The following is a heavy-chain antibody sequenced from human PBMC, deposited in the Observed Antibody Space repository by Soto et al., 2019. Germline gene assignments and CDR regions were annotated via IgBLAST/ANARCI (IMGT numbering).Heavy chain of an antibody. CDR2: IYYSGST. J-gene: IGHJ6*02. Sequence: QVQLQESGPGLVKPSEPLSLTCTVSGGSVSSGSYYWSWIRQPPGKGLEWIGYIYYSGSTNYNPSLESRVTISVDTSKNQFSLKLSSVTAADTAVYYCARGIEGWYQGRYYYGMDVWGQGTTVTVSS. V-gene: IGHV4-61*01. CDR1: GGSVSSGSYY. CDR3: ARGIEGWYQGRYYYGMDV. D-gene: IGHD6-19*01.